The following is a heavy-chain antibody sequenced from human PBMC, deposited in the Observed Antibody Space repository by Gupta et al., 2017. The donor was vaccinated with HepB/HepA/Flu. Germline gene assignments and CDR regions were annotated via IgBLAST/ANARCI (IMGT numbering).Heavy chain of an antibody. V-gene: IGHV3-73*01. CDR1: GFIFSGST. Sequence: EVQLVASGVDLVQPGGSLNLSCAAAGFIFSGSTMHWGRQASGKGLEWVGRVRNKANNYATSYAASVEGRFIVSRDDSKNTACLEMNSLKVEDTAVYYCVNTVLGNQGPYWGQGTLVTVSS. J-gene: IGHJ4*02. CDR2: VRNKANNYAT. D-gene: IGHD3-16*01. CDR3: VNTVLGNQGPY.